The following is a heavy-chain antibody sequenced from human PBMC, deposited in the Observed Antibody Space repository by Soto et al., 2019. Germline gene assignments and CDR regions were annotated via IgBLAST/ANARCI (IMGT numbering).Heavy chain of an antibody. CDR3: ARLLITMVRGPYMDV. CDR2: IYYSGST. CDR1: GGSISSYY. J-gene: IGHJ6*03. Sequence: SETLSLTCTVSGGSISSYYWSWIRQPPGKGLEWIGYIYYSGSTNYNPSLKSRVTISVDTSKNQFSLKLSSVTAADTAVYYCARLLITMVRGPYMDVWGKGTTVTVSS. V-gene: IGHV4-59*08. D-gene: IGHD3-10*01.